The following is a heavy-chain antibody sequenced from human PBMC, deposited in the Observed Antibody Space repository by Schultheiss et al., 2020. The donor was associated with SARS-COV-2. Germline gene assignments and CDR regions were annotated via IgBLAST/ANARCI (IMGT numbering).Heavy chain of an antibody. Sequence: GGSLRLSCAASGFTFSSYGMHWVRQAPGKGLEWVSYVSSSGNTIYYAESVKGRSTMSRDNAKNSVVLEVDNLRVEDTGIYYCVREFRRTWLDYWGQGTLVTVSS. CDR3: VREFRRTWLDY. J-gene: IGHJ4*02. CDR2: VSSSGNTI. D-gene: IGHD3-22*01. CDR1: GFTFSSYG. V-gene: IGHV3-48*04.